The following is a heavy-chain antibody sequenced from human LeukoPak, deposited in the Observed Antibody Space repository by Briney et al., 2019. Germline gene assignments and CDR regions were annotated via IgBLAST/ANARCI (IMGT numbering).Heavy chain of an antibody. V-gene: IGHV3-21*01. J-gene: IGHJ4*02. Sequence: GGSLRLSCAASGFTFSSYSMNWVRQAPGKGLEWVSSISSSSSYIYYADSVKGRFTISRDNAKNSLYLQMNSLRAEDAAVYYCARDGGYSYGYPLDYWGQGTLVTVSS. D-gene: IGHD5-18*01. CDR1: GFTFSSYS. CDR3: ARDGGYSYGYPLDY. CDR2: ISSSSSYI.